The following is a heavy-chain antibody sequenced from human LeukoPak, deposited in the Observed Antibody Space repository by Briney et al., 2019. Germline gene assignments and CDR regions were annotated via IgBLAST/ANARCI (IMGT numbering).Heavy chain of an antibody. Sequence: PGGSLRLSCAASGFTVSNNYMNWVRQAPGKGLEWVSSISSSSSYIYYADSVKGRFTISRDNAKNSLYLQMNSLRAEDTAVYYCARDSLTYYYDSSGFEPFDYWGQGTLVTVSS. D-gene: IGHD3-22*01. CDR2: ISSSSSYI. CDR3: ARDSLTYYYDSSGFEPFDY. CDR1: GFTVSNNY. J-gene: IGHJ4*02. V-gene: IGHV3-21*01.